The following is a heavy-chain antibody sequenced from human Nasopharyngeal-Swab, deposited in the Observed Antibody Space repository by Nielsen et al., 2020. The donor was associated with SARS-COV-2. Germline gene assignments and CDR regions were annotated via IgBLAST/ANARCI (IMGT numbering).Heavy chain of an antibody. J-gene: IGHJ4*02. CDR3: ARAGGYCSGGSCRRHYYFDY. D-gene: IGHD2-15*01. CDR2: IYYSGST. Sequence: WIRQPPGKGLEWFGYIYYSGSTYYNPSLKSRVTISEDTSKNQFSLKLSFVTAADTAVYYCARAGGYCSGGSCRRHYYFDYWGQGTLVTVSS. V-gene: IGHV4-31*02.